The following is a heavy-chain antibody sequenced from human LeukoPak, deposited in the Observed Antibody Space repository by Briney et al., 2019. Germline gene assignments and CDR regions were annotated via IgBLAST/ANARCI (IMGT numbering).Heavy chain of an antibody. CDR2: ISSSGSTI. V-gene: IGHV3-48*04. CDR3: ARDIRPRYCSGGSCYSGSYWYFDL. Sequence: GGSLRLSCAASGFTFSSYSMNWVRQAPGKGLEWVSYISSSGSTIYYADSVKGRFTISRDNAKNSLYLQMNSLRAEDTAVYYCARDIRPRYCSGGSCYSGSYWYFDLWGRGTLVTVSS. CDR1: GFTFSSYS. J-gene: IGHJ2*01. D-gene: IGHD2-15*01.